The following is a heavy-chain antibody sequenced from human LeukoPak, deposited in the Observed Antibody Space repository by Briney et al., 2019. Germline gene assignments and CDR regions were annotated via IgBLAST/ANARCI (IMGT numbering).Heavy chain of an antibody. J-gene: IGHJ4*02. V-gene: IGHV2-5*01. Sequence: SGPTLVKPTQTLTLTCTFSGFSLSTSGVGVGWIRQPPGKALEWLALIYWNDDKRYSPSLKSRLTITKDTSKNQVVLTMTNMDPVDTATYYCAHRRVAVAGSYYFDYWGQGTLVTVSS. CDR1: GFSLSTSGVG. CDR2: IYWNDDK. CDR3: AHRRVAVAGSYYFDY. D-gene: IGHD6-19*01.